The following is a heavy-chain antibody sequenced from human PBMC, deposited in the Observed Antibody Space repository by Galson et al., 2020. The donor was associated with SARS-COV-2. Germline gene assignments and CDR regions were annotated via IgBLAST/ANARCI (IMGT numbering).Heavy chain of an antibody. CDR3: VRDHEYGGPHAHDAFDL. D-gene: IGHD3-16*01. CDR1: GFTFSNYG. Sequence: GGSLRLSCTASGFTFSNYGMHWVRQAPGRGPEWVTNIWYDGTNEDYIDSVKGRFIISRDNSKDTLYLQMSSLRAEDTAVYYCVRDHEYGGPHAHDAFDLWGQGTMVTVSS. CDR2: IWYDGTNE. V-gene: IGHV3-33*01. J-gene: IGHJ3*01.